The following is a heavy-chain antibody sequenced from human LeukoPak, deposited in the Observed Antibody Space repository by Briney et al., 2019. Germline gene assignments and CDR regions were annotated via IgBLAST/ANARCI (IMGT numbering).Heavy chain of an antibody. CDR2: IIPIFGTA. Sequence: SVKVSCKASGGTFSSYAISWVRQAPGQGLEWMGGIIPIFGTANYAQKFQGRVTITADESTSTAYMELSSLRSEDTAVYYCARDYRIVGATHFDYWGQGTLVTVSS. CDR1: GGTFSSYA. CDR3: ARDYRIVGATHFDY. V-gene: IGHV1-69*13. J-gene: IGHJ4*02. D-gene: IGHD1-26*01.